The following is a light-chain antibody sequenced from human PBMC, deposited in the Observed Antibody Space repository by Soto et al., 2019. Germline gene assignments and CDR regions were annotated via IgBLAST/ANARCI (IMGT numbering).Light chain of an antibody. V-gene: IGKV1-5*03. Sequence: DIQMTQSPSTLSASVGDRVTITCRASQSISSWLVWYQQKPGTAPKLLIYKASSLQSGVPSRFSGSGSGTEFTLTISSLQPDDFVTYYCQQYVTAFRSFGQGTKVEFK. CDR2: KAS. CDR3: QQYVTAFRS. J-gene: IGKJ1*01. CDR1: QSISSW.